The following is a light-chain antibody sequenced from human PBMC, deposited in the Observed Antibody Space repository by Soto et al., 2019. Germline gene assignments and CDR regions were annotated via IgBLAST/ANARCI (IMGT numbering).Light chain of an antibody. CDR2: AAS. V-gene: IGKV3-20*01. J-gene: IGKJ4*01. Sequence: EIVLTQSPGTLSLSPGERAALSCRASQSVTGTYLAWYQQKPGQAPRLLIYAASSRATGIPDRFSGSGSGTDFPLIISRLEPEDFAVYYWQQYGRSIPFGGGTKVEIK. CDR3: QQYGRSIP. CDR1: QSVTGTY.